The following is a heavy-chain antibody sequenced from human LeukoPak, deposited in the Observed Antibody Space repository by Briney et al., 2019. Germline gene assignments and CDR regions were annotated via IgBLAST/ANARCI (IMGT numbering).Heavy chain of an antibody. CDR3: AHRRPPDAGDWFDA. V-gene: IGHV2-5*02. CDR2: IYWDGDK. D-gene: IGHD2-2*01. J-gene: IGHJ5*02. CDR1: GLSLSISRVA. Sequence: SAPTLVKPTQTLTLTCTFSGLSLSISRVAVGWFRQPPGKALGWRAIIYWDGDKHYSPSLKSRLTITKDTSRDQVVLTMTNMDPVDTATYYCAHRRPPDAGDWFDAWGQGTLVTVSS.